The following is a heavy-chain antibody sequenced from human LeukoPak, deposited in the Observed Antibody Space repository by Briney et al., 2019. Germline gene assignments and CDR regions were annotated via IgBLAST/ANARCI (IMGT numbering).Heavy chain of an antibody. J-gene: IGHJ4*02. D-gene: IGHD2-2*01. CDR3: ARYYCASSRCPGVDY. Sequence: PSQTLSLTCTVSGASITSGAYYWTWIRQHPGEGLEWIGYSSYSGSAYYNPSLKSRVTISVYTSKSQFSLKLSSVTAADTAVYYCARYYCASSRCPGVDYWGQGTLVTVSS. CDR1: GASITSGAYY. V-gene: IGHV4-31*03. CDR2: SSYSGSA.